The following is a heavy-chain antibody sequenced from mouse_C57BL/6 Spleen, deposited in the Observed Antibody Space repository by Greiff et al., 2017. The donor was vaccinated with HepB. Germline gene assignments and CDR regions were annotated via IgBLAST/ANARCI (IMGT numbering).Heavy chain of an antibody. D-gene: IGHD1-2*01. CDR1: GYTFTDYY. V-gene: IGHV1-76*01. J-gene: IGHJ2*01. CDR3: ARLDTTALDY. CDR2: IYPGSGNT. Sequence: VQLQQSGAELVRPGASVKLSCKASGYTFTDYYINWVKQRPGQGLEWIARIYPGSGNTYYNEKFKGKATLTAEKSSSTAYMQLSSLTSEDSAVYFCARLDTTALDYWGQGTTLTVSS.